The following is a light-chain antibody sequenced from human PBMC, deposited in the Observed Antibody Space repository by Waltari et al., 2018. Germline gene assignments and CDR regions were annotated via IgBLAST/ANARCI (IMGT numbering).Light chain of an antibody. CDR1: SGINVGAYR. Sequence: QAVLTQPSSLSASPGASASLTCTLRSGINVGAYRIYWYQQKPGSPPQYLLRYKSDSDKGLGSGVPSRFSGSKDASANAGILLISGRQSDDEADYYCMIFHGNAWVFGGGTKLTVL. CDR3: MIFHGNAWV. V-gene: IGLV5-45*03. CDR2: YKSDSDK. J-gene: IGLJ2*01.